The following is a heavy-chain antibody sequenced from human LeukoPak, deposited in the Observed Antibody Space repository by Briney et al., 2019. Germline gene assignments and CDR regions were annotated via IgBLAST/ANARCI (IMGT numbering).Heavy chain of an antibody. CDR2: IYYSGST. Sequence: PSETLSLTCTVSGGSISSSSYYWGWIRQPPGKGLEWIGSIYYSGSTYYNPSLKSRVTISVDTSKNQFSLKLSSVTAADTAVYYCARILRGYSWIFDYWGQGTLVTVSS. CDR3: ARILRGYSWIFDY. V-gene: IGHV4-39*07. CDR1: GGSISSSSYY. D-gene: IGHD5-18*01. J-gene: IGHJ4*02.